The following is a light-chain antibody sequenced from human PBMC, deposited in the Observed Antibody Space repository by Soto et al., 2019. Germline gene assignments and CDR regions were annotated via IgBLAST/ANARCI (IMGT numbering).Light chain of an antibody. CDR1: QTFSGW. CDR3: KQGVT. CDR2: DGS. Sequence: DIQMTQSPSTLSAFVGDRVTITCRASQTFSGWLAWYQQNSGKAPKLLIYDGSSLESGVPSRFSGSGSGTEFNLTISSLQPDDFATYYCKQGVTFGPGTKVDIK. J-gene: IGKJ3*01. V-gene: IGKV1-5*01.